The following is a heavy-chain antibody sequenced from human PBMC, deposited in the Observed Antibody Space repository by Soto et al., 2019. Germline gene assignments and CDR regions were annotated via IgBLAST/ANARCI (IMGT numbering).Heavy chain of an antibody. J-gene: IGHJ6*03. D-gene: IGHD2-15*01. Sequence: PSETLSLTCAVYGGSFSGYYWSWIRQPPGKGLEWIGEINHSGSTNYNPSLKSRVTISVDTSKNQFSLKLSSVTAEDTAVYYCAKVPSGLLVGHYYYYMDVWGKGTTVTVSS. CDR2: INHSGST. V-gene: IGHV4-34*01. CDR3: AKVPSGLLVGHYYYYMDV. CDR1: GGSFSGYY.